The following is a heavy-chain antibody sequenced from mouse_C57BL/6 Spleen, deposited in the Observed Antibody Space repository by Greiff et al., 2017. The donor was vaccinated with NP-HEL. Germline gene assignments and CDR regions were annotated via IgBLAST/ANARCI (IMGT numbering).Heavy chain of an antibody. CDR1: GFTFSSYG. CDR2: ISSGGSYT. Sequence: EVKLMESGGDLVKPGGSLKLSCAASGFTFSSYGMSWVRQTPDKRLEWVATISSGGSYTYYPDSVQGRFTISRDNAKNTLYLQMSSLKSEDTAMYYCARHTGAGYWYFDVWGTGTTVTVSS. V-gene: IGHV5-6*01. D-gene: IGHD1-1*01. CDR3: ARHTGAGYWYFDV. J-gene: IGHJ1*03.